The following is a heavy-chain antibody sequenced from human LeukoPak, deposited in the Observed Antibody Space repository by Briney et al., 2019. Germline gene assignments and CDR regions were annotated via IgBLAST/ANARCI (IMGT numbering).Heavy chain of an antibody. CDR3: ARVSSSGWRRFKGNDAFDI. V-gene: IGHV3-21*01. D-gene: IGHD6-19*01. CDR2: ISSGTSYI. Sequence: GGSLRLSCAASGFTFNTYTMNWVRQAPGKGLEWVSSISSGTSYIYYADSVKGRFTISRDNAKNTLYLQMHSLRAEDTAVYYCARVSSSGWRRFKGNDAFDIWGQGTLVTVSS. CDR1: GFTFNTYT. J-gene: IGHJ3*02.